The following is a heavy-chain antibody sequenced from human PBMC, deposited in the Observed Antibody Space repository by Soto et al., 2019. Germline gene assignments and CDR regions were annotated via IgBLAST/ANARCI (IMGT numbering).Heavy chain of an antibody. CDR1: GYSISSGYY. CDR2: IFHSGST. J-gene: IGHJ4*02. V-gene: IGHV4-38-2*01. CDR3: ARGLQYGGNSAY. Sequence: PSETLSLTCGLSGYSISSGYYWGWIRQPPGKGLEWIASIFHSGSTYYNPSLKSRVTISVDTSKNQFSLKLSSVTAADTAVYYCARGLQYGGNSAYLGQGTLVTVSS. D-gene: IGHD2-21*02.